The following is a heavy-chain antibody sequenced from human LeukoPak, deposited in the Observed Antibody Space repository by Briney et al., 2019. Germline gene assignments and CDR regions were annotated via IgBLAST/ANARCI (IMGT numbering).Heavy chain of an antibody. CDR3: ARVTGYMTEDYFDY. CDR2: IYYSGNT. V-gene: IGHV4-59*01. Sequence: SETLPLTCTVSGGSISSNYWNWIRQPPGKGLEWIGYIYYSGNTNYNPSLKSRVTISVDMSKNQFSLKLTSVTAADTAVYYCARVTGYMTEDYFDYWGQGTLIAVSS. D-gene: IGHD6-13*01. J-gene: IGHJ4*02. CDR1: GGSISSNY.